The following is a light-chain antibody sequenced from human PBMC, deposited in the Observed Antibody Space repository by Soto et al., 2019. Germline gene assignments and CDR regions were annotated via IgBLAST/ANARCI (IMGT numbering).Light chain of an antibody. J-gene: IGKJ3*01. CDR2: AAS. CDR3: QQSYIIPFT. Sequence: DIHRSQSPSSLSASISSRVSITCLASQGINNYLAWYQQKPGKVPKLLIYAASTLQSGVPSRFSGSGSGTDSTLTISSLQPEDVAIYYCQQSYIIPFTFGPGA. CDR1: QGINNY. V-gene: IGKV1-27*01.